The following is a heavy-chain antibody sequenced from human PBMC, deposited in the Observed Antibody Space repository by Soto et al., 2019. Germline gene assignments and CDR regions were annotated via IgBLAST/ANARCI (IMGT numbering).Heavy chain of an antibody. J-gene: IGHJ4*02. Sequence: SETLSLTCTVSGGSITSGDYYWSWIRQPPGKGLEWLGHIYYSGSTHDNSSLKSRVTISVDTTKNQFSLKMSSVTAADTAVYHCARLYYFHSTTTDLYYFDYWGQGTLVTSPQ. V-gene: IGHV4-30-4*01. D-gene: IGHD1-26*01. CDR2: IYYSGST. CDR3: ARLYYFHSTTTDLYYFDY. CDR1: GGSITSGDYY.